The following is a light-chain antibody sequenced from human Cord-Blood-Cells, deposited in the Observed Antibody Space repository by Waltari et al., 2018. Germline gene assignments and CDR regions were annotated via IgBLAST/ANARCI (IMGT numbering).Light chain of an antibody. CDR3: SSYTSSSTWV. CDR1: SSDVGGYNY. J-gene: IGLJ3*02. V-gene: IGLV2-14*01. CDR2: DVS. Sequence: QSALTQPASVSGSPGQSITISCTGISSDVGGYNYVSWYQQHPGKVPKLMIYDVSKRPSGVSNRFSGSKSGNTASLTISGLQAEDEADYYCSSYTSSSTWVFGGGTKLTVL.